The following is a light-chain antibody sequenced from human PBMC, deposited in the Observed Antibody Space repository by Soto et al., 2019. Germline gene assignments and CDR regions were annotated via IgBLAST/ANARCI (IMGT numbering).Light chain of an antibody. J-gene: IGLJ7*01. CDR2: DDG. V-gene: IGLV3-21*02. CDR3: QVWDASSSHAV. CDR1: IIESKT. Sequence: SSVLTQPTSVSVAPGQTARITCGGSIIESKTVHWYQQKPGQAPVVAVYDDGDRPSGIPDRFSASNSGNTATLTINRVEAGDEADYFCQVWDASSSHAVFGGGTQLTVL.